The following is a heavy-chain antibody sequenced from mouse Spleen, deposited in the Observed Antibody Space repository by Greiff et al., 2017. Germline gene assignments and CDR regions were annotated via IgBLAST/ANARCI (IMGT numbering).Heavy chain of an antibody. Sequence: VQLQQPGTELVKPGASVKLSCKASGYTFTSYWMHWVKQRPGQGLEWIGNINPSNGGTNYNEKFKSKATLTVDKSSSTAYMQLSSLTSEDSAVYYCARSDYVTYYAMDYWGQGTSVTVSS. CDR3: ARSDYVTYYAMDY. D-gene: IGHD1-1*01. V-gene: IGHV1-53*01. CDR2: INPSNGGT. J-gene: IGHJ4*01. CDR1: GYTFTSYW.